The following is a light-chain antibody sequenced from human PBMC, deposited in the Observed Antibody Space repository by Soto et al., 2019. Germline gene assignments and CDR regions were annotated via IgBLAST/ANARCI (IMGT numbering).Light chain of an antibody. CDR1: QSVSSRY. CDR2: GAS. Sequence: EIVLTQSPGTLSLSPGERATLSCRASQSVSSRYLGWYQQTPGQAPRLLISGASSRATGIPDRFSGSGSGTDFTLTIDRLEPEDFAVYYCQAYGDPFLFSFGPGTKVEMK. J-gene: IGKJ3*01. V-gene: IGKV3-20*01. CDR3: QAYGDPFLFS.